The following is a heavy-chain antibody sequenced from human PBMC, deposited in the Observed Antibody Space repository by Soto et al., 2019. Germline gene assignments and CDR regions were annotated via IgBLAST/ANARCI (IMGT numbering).Heavy chain of an antibody. CDR2: IYYSGST. J-gene: IGHJ4*02. CDR1: GGSISSYY. Sequence: SETLSLTCTVSGGSISSYYWSWIRQPPGKGLEWIGYIYYSGSTNYNPSLKSRVTISVDTSKNQFSLKLSSVTAADTAVYYCAAAAGMLELDYCGQGTLVNVSS. D-gene: IGHD6-13*01. V-gene: IGHV4-59*01. CDR3: AAAAGMLELDY.